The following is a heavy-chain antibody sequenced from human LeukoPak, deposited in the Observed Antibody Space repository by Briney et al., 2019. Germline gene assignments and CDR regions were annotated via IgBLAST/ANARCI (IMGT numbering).Heavy chain of an antibody. CDR1: GFTFSSYW. CDR3: TREPPNCGGRNCYSGAFDI. CDR2: IKQDGSEK. V-gene: IGHV3-7*01. D-gene: IGHD2-15*01. J-gene: IGHJ3*02. Sequence: GGSLRLSCAASGFTFSSYWMSWVRQAPGKGLEWVANIKQDGSEKYYVDSVKGRFTISRDNAKNSLYLQMNSLRAEDTAVYYCTREPPNCGGRNCYSGAFDIWGQGTVVTVS.